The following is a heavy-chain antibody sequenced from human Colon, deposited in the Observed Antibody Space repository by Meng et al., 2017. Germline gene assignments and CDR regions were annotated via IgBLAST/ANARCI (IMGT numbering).Heavy chain of an antibody. V-gene: IGHV3-74*03. D-gene: IGHD1-1*01. CDR2: INPDGSDP. CDR3: TNDRLNH. Sequence: GGSLRLPCTGSGFSFTDHWMHWVRQGPGKGPVWVSRINPDGSDPTYADSVKGRFTISRDNAKNTVYLQMDSLRAEDSALYYCTNDRLNHWGQGALVTVSS. J-gene: IGHJ1*01. CDR1: GFSFTDHW.